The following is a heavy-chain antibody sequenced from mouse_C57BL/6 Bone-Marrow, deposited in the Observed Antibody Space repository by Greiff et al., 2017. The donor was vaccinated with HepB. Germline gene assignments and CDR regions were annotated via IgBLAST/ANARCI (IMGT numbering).Heavy chain of an antibody. CDR1: GFNIKDYY. J-gene: IGHJ1*03. V-gene: IGHV14-1*01. CDR3: TCCYFAV. Sequence: VQLQQSGAELVRPGASVKLSCTATGFNIKDYYIHWGKQRPEQGLEWIGRIDPEDGDNEYAQKFQGNATMTAYTSSNTAYLQLSSLTSEVNAVYYCTCCYFAVWCTGTTVTVSS. CDR2: IDPEDGDN.